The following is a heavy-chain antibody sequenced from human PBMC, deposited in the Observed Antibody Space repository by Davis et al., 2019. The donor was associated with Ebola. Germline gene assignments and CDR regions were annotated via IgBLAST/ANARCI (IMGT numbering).Heavy chain of an antibody. V-gene: IGHV1-18*01. D-gene: IGHD3-22*01. CDR1: GYTFTSYG. Sequence: ASVKVSCKATGYTFTSYGISWVRQAPGQGLEWMGWISAYNGNTNYAQKLQGRVTMTRDTSISTAYMELSRLRSDDTAVYYCARRFDSSGYCWGQGTLVTVSS. CDR2: ISAYNGNT. CDR3: ARRFDSSGYC. J-gene: IGHJ4*02.